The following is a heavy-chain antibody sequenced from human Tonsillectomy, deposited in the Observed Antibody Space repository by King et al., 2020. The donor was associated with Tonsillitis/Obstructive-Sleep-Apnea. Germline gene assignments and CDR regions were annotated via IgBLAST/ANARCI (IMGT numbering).Heavy chain of an antibody. Sequence: VQLVESGGGLVQPGGSLRLSCAASGLTFSDHYMDWVRQAPGKGLEWVGRTRNKANSYTTEYAASVKGRFTISRDDSKNSLYLQMNSLKTEDTAVYYCARGIYGSGSYYNYYYYMDVWGKGTTVTVSS. D-gene: IGHD3-10*01. CDR3: ARGIYGSGSYYNYYYYMDV. CDR2: TRNKANSYTT. CDR1: GLTFSDHY. J-gene: IGHJ6*03. V-gene: IGHV3-72*01.